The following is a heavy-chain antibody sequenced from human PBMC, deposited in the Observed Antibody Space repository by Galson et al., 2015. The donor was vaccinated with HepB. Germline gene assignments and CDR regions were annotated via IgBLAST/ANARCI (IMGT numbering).Heavy chain of an antibody. D-gene: IGHD2-15*01. V-gene: IGHV3-30*18. J-gene: IGHJ4*02. CDR2: ISYDGSNK. Sequence: SLRLSCAASGFTFSSYGMHWVRQAPCKGLEWVAVISYDGSNKYYADSVKGRFTISRDNSKNTLYLQMNSLRAEDTAVYYCAKGPYSHHPLDYWGQGTLVTVSS. CDR1: GFTFSSYG. CDR3: AKGPYSHHPLDY.